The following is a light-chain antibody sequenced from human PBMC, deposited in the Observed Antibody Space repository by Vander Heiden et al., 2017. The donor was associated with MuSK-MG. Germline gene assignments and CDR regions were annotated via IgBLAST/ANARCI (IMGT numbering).Light chain of an antibody. Sequence: SYVLTQPPSVSVAPGKTARITCGGNNVGRKDVHWYQQKPGQAPVLVVYYDSDRPSGIPERFSGSNSGNTATLTISRVEAGDEADYYCQVWDSSSDHVVFGGGTKVTVL. CDR1: NVGRKD. CDR3: QVWDSSSDHVV. V-gene: IGLV3-21*03. J-gene: IGLJ2*01. CDR2: YDS.